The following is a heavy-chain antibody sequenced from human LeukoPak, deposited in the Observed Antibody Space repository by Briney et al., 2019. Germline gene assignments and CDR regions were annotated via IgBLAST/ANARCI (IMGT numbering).Heavy chain of an antibody. V-gene: IGHV3-74*01. CDR3: ARDAPGNTALDY. Sequence: PGGSLRLSCAASGFTFISYWMHWVRHAPGKGLVWVSRIHGDGSSTDFADSVKGRFTISRDNAKNTLYLQMNSLRAEDTAVYYCARDAPGNTALDYWGQGTLVTVSS. J-gene: IGHJ4*02. D-gene: IGHD5-18*01. CDR2: IHGDGSST. CDR1: GFTFISYW.